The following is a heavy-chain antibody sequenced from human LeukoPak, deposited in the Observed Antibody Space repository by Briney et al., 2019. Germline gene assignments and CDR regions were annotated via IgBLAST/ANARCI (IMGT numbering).Heavy chain of an antibody. CDR1: GYTFTIYA. Sequence: ASVKVSCKASGYTFTIYAMNWVRQAPGQGLEWMGWINTNTGNPTYAQGFTGRFVFSLDTSVSTAYLQISSLKAEDTAVYYCAREPVLEWLLYYYYGMDVWGQGTTVTVSS. J-gene: IGHJ6*02. CDR2: INTNTGNP. D-gene: IGHD3-3*01. V-gene: IGHV7-4-1*02. CDR3: AREPVLEWLLYYYYGMDV.